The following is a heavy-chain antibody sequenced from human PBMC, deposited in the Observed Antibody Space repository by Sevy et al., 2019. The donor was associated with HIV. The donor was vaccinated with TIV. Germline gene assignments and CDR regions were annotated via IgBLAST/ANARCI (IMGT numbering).Heavy chain of an antibody. J-gene: IGHJ3*01. D-gene: IGHD1-26*01. Sequence: GGSLRLSCAASGFTFSSYTMHWVRQAPGKGLEWVSFISCSSSWIYYADSVKGRFTISRDNSKNPLYLQMNNLRAEDTDVFCCARDLALSGRCYWLAYWGQGTMVTVSS. V-gene: IGHV3-30*14. CDR3: ARDLALSGRCYWLAY. CDR2: ISCSSSWI. CDR1: GFTFSSYT.